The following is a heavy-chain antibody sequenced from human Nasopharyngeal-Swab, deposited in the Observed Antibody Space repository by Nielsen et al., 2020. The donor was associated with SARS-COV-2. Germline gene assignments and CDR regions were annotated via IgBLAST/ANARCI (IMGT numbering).Heavy chain of an antibody. D-gene: IGHD3-22*01. J-gene: IGHJ3*02. CDR1: GFTFSSYS. V-gene: IGHV3-21*01. CDR2: ISSSSSYI. CDR3: ARVVLDSSGYYYPVNAFDI. Sequence: GGSLRLSCAASGFTFSSYSMNWVRQAPGKGLEWVSSISSSSSYIYYADSVKGRFTTSRDNAKNSLYLQMNSLRAEDTAVYYCARVVLDSSGYYYPVNAFDIWGQGTMVTVSS.